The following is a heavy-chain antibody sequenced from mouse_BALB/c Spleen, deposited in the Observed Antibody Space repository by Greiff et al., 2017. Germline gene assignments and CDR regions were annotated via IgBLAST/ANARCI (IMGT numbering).Heavy chain of an antibody. CDR3: ARRVGLRQGNYFDY. Sequence: QVQLQQSGAELMKPGASVKISCKATGYTFSSYWIEWVKQRPGHGLEWIGEILPGSGSTNYNEKFKGKATFTADTSSNTAYMQLSSLTSEDSAVYYCARRVGLRQGNYFDYWGQGTTLTVSS. J-gene: IGHJ2*01. D-gene: IGHD2-4*01. V-gene: IGHV1-9*01. CDR2: ILPGSGST. CDR1: GYTFSSYW.